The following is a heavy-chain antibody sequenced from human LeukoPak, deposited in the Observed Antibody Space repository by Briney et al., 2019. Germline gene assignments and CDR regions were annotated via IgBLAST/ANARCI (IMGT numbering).Heavy chain of an antibody. J-gene: IGHJ4*02. V-gene: IGHV1-24*01. Sequence: GASVKVSCKVSGYTLTELSMHWVRQAPGKGLEWMGGFDPEDGETIYAQKFQGRVTMTEDTSTDTAYMELSSLRSEDTAVYYCASATMVRGANPFDYWGQGTLVTVSS. CDR2: FDPEDGET. CDR1: GYTLTELS. D-gene: IGHD3-10*01. CDR3: ASATMVRGANPFDY.